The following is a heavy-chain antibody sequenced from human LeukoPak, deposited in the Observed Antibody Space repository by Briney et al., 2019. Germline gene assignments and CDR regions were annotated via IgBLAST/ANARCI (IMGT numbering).Heavy chain of an antibody. J-gene: IGHJ6*02. D-gene: IGHD6-19*01. CDR2: LSGTGGST. V-gene: IGHV3-23*01. Sequence: GGSLRLSCAASGFTFSNYAMSWVRQAPGKGLEWVSTLSGTGGSTYYADSVKGRFTISRDNSKNTLYLQVSSLRAEDTAVYYCAKIVATVAGYGMDVWGQGTTVTVSS. CDR3: AKIVATVAGYGMDV. CDR1: GFTFSNYA.